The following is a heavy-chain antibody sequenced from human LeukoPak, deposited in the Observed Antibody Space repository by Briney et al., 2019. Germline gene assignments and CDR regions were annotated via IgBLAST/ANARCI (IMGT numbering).Heavy chain of an antibody. Sequence: GGSLRLSCAASGFTFSSYAMSWVRQAPGKGLEWVSAISGSGGSTYCADSVKGRFTISRDNSKNTLYLQMNSLRAEGTAVYYCAKGHYYDSSGYLIDYWGQGTLVTVSS. V-gene: IGHV3-23*01. CDR3: AKGHYYDSSGYLIDY. CDR1: GFTFSSYA. CDR2: ISGSGGST. J-gene: IGHJ4*02. D-gene: IGHD3-22*01.